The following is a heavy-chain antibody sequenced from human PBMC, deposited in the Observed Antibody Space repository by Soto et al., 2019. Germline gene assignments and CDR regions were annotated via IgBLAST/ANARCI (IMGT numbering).Heavy chain of an antibody. Sequence: GASVKVSCKASGGTFSSYAISWVRQAPGQGLEWMGGIIPIFGTANYAQKFQGRVTITADESTSTAYMELSSLRSEDTAVYYCARERLRERQLWSPGSHWGQGTLGTVSS. CDR3: ARERLRERQLWSPGSH. CDR1: GGTFSSYA. V-gene: IGHV1-69*13. J-gene: IGHJ4*02. CDR2: IIPIFGTA. D-gene: IGHD5-18*01.